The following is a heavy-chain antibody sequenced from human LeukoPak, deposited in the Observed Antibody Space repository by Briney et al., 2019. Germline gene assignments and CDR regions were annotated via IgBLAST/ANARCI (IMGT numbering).Heavy chain of an antibody. Sequence: GGSLRLSCAASGFTFSRHAMTWVRQPPGKGLEWVSPISESGASTHYADSLKGRFTISRDNSKNTLYLQMNSLRAEDTAVYYCGAWYSGFYDFWGEGTLVTVSS. CDR2: ISESGAST. D-gene: IGHD6-13*01. V-gene: IGHV3-23*01. CDR3: GAWYSGFYDF. J-gene: IGHJ4*02. CDR1: GFTFSRHA.